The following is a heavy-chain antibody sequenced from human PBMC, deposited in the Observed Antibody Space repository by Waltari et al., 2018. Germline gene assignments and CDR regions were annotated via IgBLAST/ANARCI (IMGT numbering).Heavy chain of an antibody. V-gene: IGHV3-23*01. J-gene: IGHJ4*02. CDR1: GFTFGSYA. D-gene: IGHD4-17*01. CDR2: IIGSGGST. CDR3: ASDRDYGGNSGLVFDY. Sequence: EVQLLESGGGLVQPGGSLRLACEASGFTFGSYALSWVRQAPGKGLEWVSAIIGSGGSTYDVDSVKGRFTISRDNSKNTLYLQMNSLRAEDTAVYYCASDRDYGGNSGLVFDYWGQGTLVTVSS.